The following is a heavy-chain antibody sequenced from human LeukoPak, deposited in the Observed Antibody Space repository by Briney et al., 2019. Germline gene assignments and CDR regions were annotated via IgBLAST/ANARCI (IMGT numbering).Heavy chain of an antibody. V-gene: IGHV4-34*01. CDR2: INHSGST. CDR1: GGSFSGYY. J-gene: IGHJ4*02. CDR3: ARALWFGELGDDY. Sequence: SETLSLTCAVYGGSFSGYYWGWIRQPPGKGLEWIGEINHSGSTNYNPSLKSRVTISVDTSKNQFSLKLSSVTAADTAVYYCARALWFGELGDDYWGQGTLVTVSS. D-gene: IGHD3-10*01.